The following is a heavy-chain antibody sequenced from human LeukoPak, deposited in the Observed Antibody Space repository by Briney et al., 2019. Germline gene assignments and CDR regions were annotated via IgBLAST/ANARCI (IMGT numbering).Heavy chain of an antibody. CDR2: IYSSGST. D-gene: IGHD3-10*01. J-gene: IGHJ4*02. CDR1: GGSINNYY. V-gene: IGHV4-4*07. CDR3: ARENYYGSGESY. Sequence: SETLSLTCTVSGGSINNYYWSWIRQPAGKGLEWIGRIYSSGSTNYNPSLKSRVTMSVDTSKNQFSLKLRSVTAADTAVYYCARENYYGSGESYWGQGTLVTVSS.